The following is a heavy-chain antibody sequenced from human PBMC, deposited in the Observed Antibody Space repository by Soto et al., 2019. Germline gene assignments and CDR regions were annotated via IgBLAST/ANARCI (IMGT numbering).Heavy chain of an antibody. CDR3: SLAPTPLDDYGGNSVDY. J-gene: IGHJ4*02. Sequence: QVQLVQSGAEVKKPGASVKVSCKASGYTFTSYYMHWVRQAPGQGLEWMGIINPSGGSTSYAQKFQGRVTMTRDTTTSTVYMELSSLRSEDTAVDYCSLAPTPLDDYGGNSVDYWGQGTLVTVSS. V-gene: IGHV1-46*01. CDR2: INPSGGST. CDR1: GYTFTSYY. D-gene: IGHD4-17*01.